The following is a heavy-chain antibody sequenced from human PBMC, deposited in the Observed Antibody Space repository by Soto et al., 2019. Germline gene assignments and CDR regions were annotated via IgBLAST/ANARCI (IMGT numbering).Heavy chain of an antibody. CDR3: ARGIGYSYGYYYYYGMDV. V-gene: IGHV4-59*01. Sequence: SETLSLTCTVSGGSISSYYWSWIRQPPGKGLEWIGYIYYSGSTNYNPSLKSRVTISVDTSKNQFSLKLSSVTAADTAVYYCARGIGYSYGYYYYYGMDVWGQGTTATVSS. CDR1: GGSISSYY. D-gene: IGHD5-18*01. J-gene: IGHJ6*02. CDR2: IYYSGST.